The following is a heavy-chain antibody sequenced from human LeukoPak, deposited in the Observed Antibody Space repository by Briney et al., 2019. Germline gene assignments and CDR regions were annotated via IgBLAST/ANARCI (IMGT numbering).Heavy chain of an antibody. CDR3: ARDFLITGTVGGGAFDP. Sequence: GGSLRLSCAASGFTFSSYSMNWVRQAPGEGLEWVSSISSSSSYIYYADSVKGRFTISRDNAKNSLYLQMNSLRAEDTAVYYCARDFLITGTVGGGAFDPWGQGTLVTVSS. CDR1: GFTFSSYS. CDR2: ISSSSSYI. V-gene: IGHV3-21*01. J-gene: IGHJ5*02. D-gene: IGHD1-20*01.